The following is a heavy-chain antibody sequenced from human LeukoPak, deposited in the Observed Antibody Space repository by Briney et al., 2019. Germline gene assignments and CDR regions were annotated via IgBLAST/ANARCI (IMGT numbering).Heavy chain of an antibody. CDR2: IYSDGST. J-gene: IGHJ4*02. Sequence: GGSLRLSCAASGFIVNTYYMSWVRQAPGKGLEWVSIIYSDGSTYYADSVKGRFTISRDNAKNSLYLQMNSLRAEDTALYYCAKAGFGELSGPFDYWGQGTLVTVSS. D-gene: IGHD3-10*01. CDR3: AKAGFGELSGPFDY. CDR1: GFIVNTYY. V-gene: IGHV3-53*05.